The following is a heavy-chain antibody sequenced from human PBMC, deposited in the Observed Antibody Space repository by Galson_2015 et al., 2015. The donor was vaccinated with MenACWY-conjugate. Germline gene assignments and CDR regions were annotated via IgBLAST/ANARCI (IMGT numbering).Heavy chain of an antibody. CDR1: GGSISSSNW. CDR2: IYHSGST. Sequence: SETLSLTCAVSGGSISSSNWWSWVRQPPGKGLEWIGEIYHSGSTNYNPSLKSRVTISVDKSKNQFSLKLSSVTAADTAVYYCASKPMVRGVIMADAFDIWGQGTMVTVSS. V-gene: IGHV4-4*02. J-gene: IGHJ3*02. CDR3: ASKPMVRGVIMADAFDI. D-gene: IGHD3-10*01.